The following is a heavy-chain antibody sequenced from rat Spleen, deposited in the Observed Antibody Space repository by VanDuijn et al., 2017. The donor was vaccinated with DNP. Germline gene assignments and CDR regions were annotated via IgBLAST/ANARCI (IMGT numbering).Heavy chain of an antibody. J-gene: IGHJ3*01. D-gene: IGHD1-6*01. Sequence: EVHLVESGGGLVQPGRSLRLSCAASGFTFSDYYMAWVRQAPTKGLDWVAYISYDGGSTYNGDSVKGRFTISRDIPKSTLYLQMDSLRSEDTATYYCATHQVYYGLSFVYWGQGTLVTVSS. CDR3: ATHQVYYGLSFVY. V-gene: IGHV5-20*01. CDR1: GFTFSDYY. CDR2: ISYDGGST.